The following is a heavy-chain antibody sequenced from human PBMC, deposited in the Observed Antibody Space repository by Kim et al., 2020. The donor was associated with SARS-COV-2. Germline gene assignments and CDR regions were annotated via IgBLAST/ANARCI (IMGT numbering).Heavy chain of an antibody. Sequence: GGSLRLSCAASGFTFSSYGMHWVRQAPGKGLEWVAVIWYDGSNKYYADSVKGRFTISRDNSKNTLYLQMNSLRAEDTAVYYCARDNGPDRGAFDIWGQGTMVTVST. J-gene: IGHJ3*02. D-gene: IGHD3-10*01. CDR2: IWYDGSNK. CDR3: ARDNGPDRGAFDI. CDR1: GFTFSSYG. V-gene: IGHV3-33*01.